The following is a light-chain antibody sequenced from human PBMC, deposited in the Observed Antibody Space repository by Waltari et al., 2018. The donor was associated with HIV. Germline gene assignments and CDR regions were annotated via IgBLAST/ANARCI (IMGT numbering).Light chain of an antibody. J-gene: IGLJ2*01. Sequence: SVLTQPPSASGTPGQRVTISCSGSTSTIGSNDVFWYQHLPGAAPKLLIHRNNQRPSGVPDRFSGSTSCTSASLAISGLRSEDEADYYCVAWDDSLRGVVFGGGTKVAAL. CDR1: TSTIGSND. CDR3: VAWDDSLRGVV. CDR2: RNN. V-gene: IGLV1-47*01.